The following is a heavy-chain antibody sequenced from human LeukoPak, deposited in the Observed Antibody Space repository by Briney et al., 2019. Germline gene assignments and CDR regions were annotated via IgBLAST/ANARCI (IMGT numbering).Heavy chain of an antibody. J-gene: IGHJ4*02. CDR3: ARRYSSGWYYFDY. CDR2: MNPNSGNT. D-gene: IGHD6-19*01. CDR1: GYTFTSYD. Sequence: GESLKISCKGSGYTFTSYDINWVRQATGQGLEWMGWMNPNSGNTGYAQKFQGRVTMTRNTSISTAYMELSSLRSEDTAVYYCARRYSSGWYYFDYWGQGTLVTVSS. V-gene: IGHV1-8*01.